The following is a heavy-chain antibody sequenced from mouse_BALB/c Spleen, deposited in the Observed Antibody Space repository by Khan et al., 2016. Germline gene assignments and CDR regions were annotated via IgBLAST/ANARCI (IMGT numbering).Heavy chain of an antibody. J-gene: IGHJ2*02. CDR2: ISGNNGAT. V-gene: IGHV1S34*01. CDR1: GYSFTGYY. CDR3: ARPYYGFDEGYYFDY. D-gene: IGHD2-14*01. Sequence: LVKTGASVKISCKASGYSFTGYYMHWVRRSHGKSLEGIGYISGNNGATIYNKNFKGKATFTVEPSSSTAYMQFNSLTSEDSAVYYCARPYYGFDEGYYFDYWGQGTSLTVSS.